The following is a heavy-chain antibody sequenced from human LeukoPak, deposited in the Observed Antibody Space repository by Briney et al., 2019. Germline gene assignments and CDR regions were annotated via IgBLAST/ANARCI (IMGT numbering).Heavy chain of an antibody. CDR3: ARYGVSGWVIDN. D-gene: IGHD6-19*01. CDR2: IYHTGAT. J-gene: IGHJ4*02. CDR1: GGSITNYY. Sequence: PSETLSLTCTVSGGSITNYYWSWIRQSPGQGLEWIGYIYHTGATSYNPSLKSRVTMSIDTSKKQFSLKLTSVTAADTAVYFCARYGVSGWVIDNWGQGTLVTVSS. V-gene: IGHV4-59*08.